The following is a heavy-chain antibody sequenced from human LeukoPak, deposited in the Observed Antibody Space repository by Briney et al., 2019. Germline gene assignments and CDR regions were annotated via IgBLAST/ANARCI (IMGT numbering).Heavy chain of an antibody. J-gene: IGHJ3*02. Sequence: GGSLRLSCAASGVTLSNNYMSWVRQAPGKGLEWVSVIYSGGSTYYADSVTGRFTISRDNSKNTLYLQMNSPRAEDTAVYYCARDISSGYYDAFDIWGQGTMVTVSS. D-gene: IGHD3-22*01. CDR2: IYSGGST. CDR1: GVTLSNNY. CDR3: ARDISSGYYDAFDI. V-gene: IGHV3-66*01.